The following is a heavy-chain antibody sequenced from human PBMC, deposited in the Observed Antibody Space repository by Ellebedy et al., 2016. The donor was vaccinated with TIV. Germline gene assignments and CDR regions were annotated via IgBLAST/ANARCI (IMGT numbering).Heavy chain of an antibody. CDR2: FNHSGST. V-gene: IGHV4-34*01. Sequence: MPSETLSLTCAVYGGSFSGYYWSWIRQPPGKGLEWIGEFNHSGSTNYNPSLKSRVTISVDTSKNQFSLKLSSVTAADTAVYYCARGYYYDSSGYYSWFDPWGQGTLVTVSS. CDR1: GGSFSGYY. D-gene: IGHD3-22*01. CDR3: ARGYYYDSSGYYSWFDP. J-gene: IGHJ5*02.